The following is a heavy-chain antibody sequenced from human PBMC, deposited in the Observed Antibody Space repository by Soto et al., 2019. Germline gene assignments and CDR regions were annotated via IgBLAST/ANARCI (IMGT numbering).Heavy chain of an antibody. CDR3: LREGFYYGMDV. CDR1: GYSFITYW. V-gene: IGHV5-51*01. D-gene: IGHD1-26*01. CDR2: IYPGDSDI. Sequence: PGESLKISCKVSGYSFITYWIGWVRQMPGKGLEWMGIIYPGDSDIRYSPSFQGQVTISADKSISTAYLQWSSLKASDTAMYYCLREGFYYGMDVWGQVTTVSVSS. J-gene: IGHJ6*02.